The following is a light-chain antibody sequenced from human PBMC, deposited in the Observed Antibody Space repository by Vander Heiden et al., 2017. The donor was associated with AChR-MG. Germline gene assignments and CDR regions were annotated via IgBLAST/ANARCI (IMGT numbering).Light chain of an antibody. J-gene: IGKJ1*01. CDR3: QQDGSSPRT. CDR1: QSVSRSY. V-gene: IGKV3-20*01. CDR2: AAS. Sequence: EIVLTQSPGTLSLSTGEGATLSCRASQSVSRSYLAWYQQKPGQAPRLLIHAASTRATGIPDRFSGSGSGTHFTLTISRLEPEDFAVYYCQQDGSSPRTFGQGTKVEIK.